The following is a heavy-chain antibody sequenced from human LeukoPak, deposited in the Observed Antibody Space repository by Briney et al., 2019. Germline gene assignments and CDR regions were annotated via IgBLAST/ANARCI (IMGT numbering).Heavy chain of an antibody. V-gene: IGHV1-2*02. J-gene: IGHJ4*02. CDR3: ARDKDTAMVGDY. Sequence: ASVKVSYTASGYTFTGHYMHWVRQAPGQGLEWMGWINPNSGGTNYAQNFQGRVTMTRDTSISSAYMELSSLRSDDTAVYYCARDKDTAMVGDYWGQGTLLTVSS. D-gene: IGHD5-18*01. CDR1: GYTFTGHY. CDR2: INPNSGGT.